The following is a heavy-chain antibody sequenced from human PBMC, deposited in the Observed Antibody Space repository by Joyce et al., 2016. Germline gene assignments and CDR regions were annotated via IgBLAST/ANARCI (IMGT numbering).Heavy chain of an antibody. CDR2: VNTSVAN. Sequence: QVQLQQWGAGLLKPSETLSLTCGVNGGPFRGFLWTWGRQPPGAGLQWIGDVNTSVANNYNPSLKSRVTISVDTSKNQFSLTLTSITAADTAMYYCARAQWLAPLMYWGQGSLVAVAS. D-gene: IGHD6-19*01. CDR3: ARAQWLAPLMY. J-gene: IGHJ4*02. CDR1: GGPFRGFL. V-gene: IGHV4-34*02.